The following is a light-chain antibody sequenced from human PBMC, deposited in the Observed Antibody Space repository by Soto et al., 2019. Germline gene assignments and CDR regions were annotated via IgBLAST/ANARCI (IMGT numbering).Light chain of an antibody. CDR2: GAS. CDR3: QQYDSSWT. V-gene: IGKV3-20*01. J-gene: IGKJ1*01. CDR1: QSVSSSY. Sequence: EIVLTQSPGTLSLSPGERATLSCRASQSVSSSYLAWYQQKPGQAPRLLIYGASSRATDIPDRFSGSGSGTDFTLTISRLEPEDFAVYYCQQYDSSWTFDQGTKVEIK.